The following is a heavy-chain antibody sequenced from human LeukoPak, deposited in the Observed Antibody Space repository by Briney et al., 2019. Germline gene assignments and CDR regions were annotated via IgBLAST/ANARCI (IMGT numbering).Heavy chain of an antibody. CDR2: IHKSGIT. CDR3: ARERFGELSWGLYYSYYYMDV. J-gene: IGHJ6*03. D-gene: IGHD3-10*01. Sequence: SETLSLTCCVSGGSIKPDYWSWIRQPPGKGLEWMGYIHKSGITHYNPSLKSRVTMSIDTSKHQFSLKLSSVTAADTAVYYCARERFGELSWGLYYSYYYMDVWGKGTTVTVSS. V-gene: IGHV4-59*12. CDR1: GGSIKPDY.